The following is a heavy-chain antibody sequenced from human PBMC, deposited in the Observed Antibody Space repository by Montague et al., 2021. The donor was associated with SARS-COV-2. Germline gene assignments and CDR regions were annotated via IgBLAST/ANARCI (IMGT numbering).Heavy chain of an antibody. V-gene: IGHV4-59*08. Sequence: SETLSLTCTVSGGSINNYYWSWIRQPPEKGPEWIAFIHYTGSANYNPSLKSRATISVDPYKNQCSLNLGSVTATDTAVYYCSKGGGIGVSDSWGQGTLVAVSS. D-gene: IGHD6-19*01. CDR2: IHYTGSA. CDR1: GGSINNYY. J-gene: IGHJ4*02. CDR3: SKGGGIGVSDS.